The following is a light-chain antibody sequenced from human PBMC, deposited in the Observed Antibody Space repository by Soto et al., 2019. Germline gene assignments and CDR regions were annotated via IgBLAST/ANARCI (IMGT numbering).Light chain of an antibody. CDR2: GXX. J-gene: IGLJ3*02. CDR3: QSYDSSLSGWV. V-gene: IGLV1-40*01. CDR1: SSNIGAGYD. Sequence: QSVLTQPPSVSGAPGQRVTISCTGSSSNIGAGYDVHWYQQLPGTAPKLLIYGXXXXXXXXXXXXXXSKSGTSASLAITGLXXEXXXXXXCQSYDSSLSGWVFGGGTKVTVL.